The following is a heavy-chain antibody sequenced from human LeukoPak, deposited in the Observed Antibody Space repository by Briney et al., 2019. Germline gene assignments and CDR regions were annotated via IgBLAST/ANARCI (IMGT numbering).Heavy chain of an antibody. CDR1: GFTFSNYW. V-gene: IGHV3-7*01. J-gene: IGHJ4*02. D-gene: IGHD1-26*01. CDR2: IKYDGREK. Sequence: PGGSLRLSCAATGFTFSNYWMSWFRQAPGKGLEWVANIKYDGREKQYVDSVKGRFTISRDNAENSLFLQLNSLRAEDTAVYYCARYLNSGPEDFWGQGTLVTVSS. CDR3: ARYLNSGPEDF.